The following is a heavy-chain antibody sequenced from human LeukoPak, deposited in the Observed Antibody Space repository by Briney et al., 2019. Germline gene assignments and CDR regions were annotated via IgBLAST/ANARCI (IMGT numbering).Heavy chain of an antibody. CDR2: NYYSGST. V-gene: IGHV4-31*03. CDR1: GGSISSGGYY. J-gene: IGHJ5*02. Sequence: SETLSLTCTVSGGSISSGGYYWSWIRQHPGKGLEWIGYNYYSGSTYYNPSLKSRVTISVDTSKNQFSLKLSSVTAADTAVYYCARDTEATGLFDPWGQGTLVTVSS. CDR3: ARDTEATGLFDP. D-gene: IGHD1-14*01.